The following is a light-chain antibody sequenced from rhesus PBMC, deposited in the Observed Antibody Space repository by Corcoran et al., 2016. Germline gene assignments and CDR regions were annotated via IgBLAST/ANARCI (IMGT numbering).Light chain of an antibody. J-gene: IGKJ1*01. CDR1: QSVSNY. Sequence: QVILTQSPATLSLSPGERATLSCRASQSVSNYLAWYQQKPGQAPRLLIFGASSRATDIPDRFSGSGSGTDLSLTISSLEPEDLGVYHCYQNSSGWTFGQGTKVEIK. CDR3: YQNSSGWT. V-gene: IGKV3-10*01. CDR2: GAS.